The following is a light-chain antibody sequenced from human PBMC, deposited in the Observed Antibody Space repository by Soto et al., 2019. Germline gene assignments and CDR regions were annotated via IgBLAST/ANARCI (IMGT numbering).Light chain of an antibody. V-gene: IGKV1-39*01. CDR3: HQTYSIPPT. CDR1: QGISSY. Sequence: IQLTQSPSSLSASVGDRVTITCRASQGISSYLAWYQQRPGKAPKLLIYAASTLQSGVPSTFSGSASGTNFTLTITSLQPEDFATYYCHQTYSIPPTFGQGTKVDI. J-gene: IGKJ1*01. CDR2: AAS.